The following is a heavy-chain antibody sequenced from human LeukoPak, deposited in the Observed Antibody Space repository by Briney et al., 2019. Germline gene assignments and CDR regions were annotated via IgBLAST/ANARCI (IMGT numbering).Heavy chain of an antibody. D-gene: IGHD3-10*01. CDR3: AKGGVRGTFDY. CDR1: GLSFKNYA. Sequence: PGGSLRLSCVGSGLSFKNYAMSWVRQAPGKGLEWVSAISGSGGSTYYADSVKGRFTISRDNSKNTLYLQMNSLRAEDTAVYYCAKGGVRGTFDYWGQGTLVTVSS. V-gene: IGHV3-23*01. CDR2: ISGSGGST. J-gene: IGHJ4*02.